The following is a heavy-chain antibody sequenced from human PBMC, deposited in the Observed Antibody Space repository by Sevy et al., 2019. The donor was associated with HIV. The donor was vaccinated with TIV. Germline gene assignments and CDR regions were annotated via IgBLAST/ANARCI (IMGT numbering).Heavy chain of an antibody. CDR2: ISTSGSTI. V-gene: IGHV3-48*04. J-gene: IGHJ4*02. D-gene: IGHD2-21*02. Sequence: GGCLRLSCVASGFSFIHENMNWVRQAPGKGLEWLSYISTSGSTIYQADSVKGRFTISRDNAKNSLFLQMNSLRVEDTAIYHCVRDGDDKFSYGDSDPAVDCWGQGTLVTVSS. CDR1: GFSFIHEN. CDR3: VRDGDDKFSYGDSDPAVDC.